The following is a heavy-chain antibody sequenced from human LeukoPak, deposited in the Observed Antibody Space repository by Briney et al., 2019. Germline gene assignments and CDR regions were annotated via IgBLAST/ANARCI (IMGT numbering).Heavy chain of an antibody. V-gene: IGHV3-23*01. J-gene: IGHJ4*02. CDR3: AKVRGRAIVAADPYYFDY. CDR1: GFTVSSNY. D-gene: IGHD6-25*01. Sequence: PGGSLRLSCAASGFTVSSNYMSWVRQAPGKGLEWVSDISGSGGSTYYADSVKGRFTISRDNSKNTLYLQMNSLRAEDTAVYYCAKVRGRAIVAADPYYFDYWGQGTLVTVSS. CDR2: ISGSGGST.